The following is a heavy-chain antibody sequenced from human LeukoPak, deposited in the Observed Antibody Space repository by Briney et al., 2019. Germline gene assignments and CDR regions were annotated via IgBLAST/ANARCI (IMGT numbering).Heavy chain of an antibody. CDR1: GGSISSYY. D-gene: IGHD3-22*01. CDR2: IYYSGST. Sequence: PSETLSLTCTVSGGSISSYYWSWIRQPPGKGLEWIGYIYYSGSTNYHPSLKSRVTISVDTSKNQFSLKLSSVTAADTAVYYCARGGRYYYDSSGYPVWGQGTLVTVSS. CDR3: ARGGRYYYDSSGYPV. J-gene: IGHJ4*02. V-gene: IGHV4-59*01.